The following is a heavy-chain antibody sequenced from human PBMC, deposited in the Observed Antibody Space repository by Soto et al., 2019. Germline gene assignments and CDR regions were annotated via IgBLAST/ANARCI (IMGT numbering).Heavy chain of an antibody. Sequence: EVLLLESGGGLVQPGGSLRLSCTASGFTFSNFAMAWARQGPGKGLEWVAAIGGRGESTYYANSVKGRFSISRDNSKNALYLQMNNPGAEDTAVYYCAKYNCSGGGCSRSFNIWGHGTMVTVSS. V-gene: IGHV3-23*01. D-gene: IGHD2-15*01. CDR3: AKYNCSGGGCSRSFNI. CDR1: GFTFSNFA. J-gene: IGHJ3*02. CDR2: IGGRGEST.